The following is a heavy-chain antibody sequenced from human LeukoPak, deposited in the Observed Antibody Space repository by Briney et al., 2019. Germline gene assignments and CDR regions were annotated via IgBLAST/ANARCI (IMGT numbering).Heavy chain of an antibody. J-gene: IGHJ4*02. CDR1: RFTFSDHD. CDR2: VRKKTNSYTT. D-gene: IGHD1-26*01. Sequence: GGSLRLSCAASRFTFSDHDMDWVRQAPGKGLEWVGRVRKKTNSYTTEYAASVKGRFTISRDDSQNSLYLQMNSLTAEDTAVYYCARLVGANNWGQGTLVIVSS. V-gene: IGHV3-72*01. CDR3: ARLVGANN.